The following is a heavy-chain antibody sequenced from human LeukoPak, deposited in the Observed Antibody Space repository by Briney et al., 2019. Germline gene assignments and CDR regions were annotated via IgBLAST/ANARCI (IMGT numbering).Heavy chain of an antibody. CDR3: ARDHVAAAVGYNWFYP. Sequence: GTSMSLCCAASVFTFSSYAMRWLRDAPGRGLEWAAVISDDRSNKYYEDSVSRCFIISRDTYNTTQYQKKSMLGDEDTAEYCCARDHVAAAVGYNWFYPWGEGTLVTVSS. D-gene: IGHD6-25*01. CDR2: ISDDRSNK. V-gene: IGHV3-30*04. J-gene: IGHJ5*02. CDR1: VFTFSSYA.